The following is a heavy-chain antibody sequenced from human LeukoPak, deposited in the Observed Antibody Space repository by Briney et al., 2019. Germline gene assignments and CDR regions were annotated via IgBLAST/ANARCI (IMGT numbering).Heavy chain of an antibody. J-gene: IGHJ4*02. CDR1: GYTFTSYY. D-gene: IGHD1-26*01. CDR2: INPNSGGT. V-gene: IGHV1-2*06. Sequence: ASVKVSCKASGYTFTSYYMHWVRQAPGQGLEWMGRINPNSGGTNYAQKFQGRVTMTRDASISTAYMELSRLRSDDTAVYYCATFSYSGSYRPDYWGQGTLVTVSS. CDR3: ATFSYSGSYRPDY.